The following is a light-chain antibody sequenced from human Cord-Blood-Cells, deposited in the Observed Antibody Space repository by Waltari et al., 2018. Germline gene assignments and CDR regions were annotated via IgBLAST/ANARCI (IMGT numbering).Light chain of an antibody. CDR2: AAS. CDR1: QSISSY. J-gene: IGKJ5*01. CDR3: QQSYSTPIT. V-gene: IGKV1-39*01. Sequence: DIQITESPSSLSASVGDRVTITCRASQSISSYLNWYQEKPGKAPTLLIYAASSLQSGVPSRFSGSGSGTDFTLTISSLQPEDFATYYCQQSYSTPITFGQGTRLEIK.